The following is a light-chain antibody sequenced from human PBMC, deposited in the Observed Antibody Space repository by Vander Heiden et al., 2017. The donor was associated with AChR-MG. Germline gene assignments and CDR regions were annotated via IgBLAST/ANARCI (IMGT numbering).Light chain of an antibody. Sequence: DIVMTQTPDSLAASLGERAPTNCTSSQNLFFSSSNQHSLAWYQHKPGQPPKLLIYWASTRGSGVPERFSGSGSGTDFTLTISGLQAEDVAIYYCQQHNDSPLTFGQGTKVEVK. CDR3: QQHNDSPLT. CDR2: WAS. J-gene: IGKJ1*01. V-gene: IGKV4-1*01. CDR1: QNLFFSSSNQHS.